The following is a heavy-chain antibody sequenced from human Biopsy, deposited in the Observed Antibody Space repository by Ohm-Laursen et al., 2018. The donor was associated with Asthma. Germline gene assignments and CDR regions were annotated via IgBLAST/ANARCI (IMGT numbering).Heavy chain of an antibody. D-gene: IGHD3-9*01. CDR3: ARTYYDFLTGQVKDVFGV. J-gene: IGHJ3*01. CDR2: VNTGNGDT. CDR1: GCNFISFA. V-gene: IGHV1-3*04. Sequence: VASVKVSCKASGCNFISFAIHWVRQAPGQRLEWMGWVNTGNGDTKYSQKFQGRVTITRDTSASTAYMELRSLRSEDTATYYCARTYYDFLTGQVKDVFGVWGQGTMVTVSS.